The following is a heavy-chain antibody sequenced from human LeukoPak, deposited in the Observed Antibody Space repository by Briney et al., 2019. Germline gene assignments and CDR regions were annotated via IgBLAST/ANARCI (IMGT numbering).Heavy chain of an antibody. Sequence: SETLSLTCTVSGGSISSYYWSWIRQFPGKGLEWIGHLYYSGYTNYNPSLKSRVTISVDMSKNQFSLKLSSVIAADTAVYYCARVGAGDHNFDYWGQGTLVTVSS. V-gene: IGHV4-59*01. CDR3: ARVGAGDHNFDY. CDR1: GGSISSYY. J-gene: IGHJ4*02. D-gene: IGHD1-26*01. CDR2: LYYSGYT.